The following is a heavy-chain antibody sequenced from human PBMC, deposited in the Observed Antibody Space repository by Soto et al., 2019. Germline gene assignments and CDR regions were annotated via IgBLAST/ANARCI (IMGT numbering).Heavy chain of an antibody. CDR3: AREVDYGENWFDP. D-gene: IGHD4-17*01. V-gene: IGHV4-39*07. J-gene: IGHJ5*02. CDR1: GGSISTGSYY. Sequence: TSETLSLTCTVSGGSISTGSYYWGWIRQPPGKGLEWIGIIDYSGSTYYNPSLRSRVTISVDTSKNQFSLKLSSVTAADTAVYYCAREVDYGENWFDPWGQGTLVTVSS. CDR2: IDYSGST.